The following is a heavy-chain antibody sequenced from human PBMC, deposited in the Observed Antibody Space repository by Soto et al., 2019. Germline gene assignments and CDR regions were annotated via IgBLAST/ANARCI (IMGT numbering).Heavy chain of an antibody. Sequence: HPGGSLRLSCAASGSTFSNYAVTWVRQAPGKGLEWVSTISGSGGSTYYADSVKGRFTISRDNSKNTLYLQMNSLRAEDTAVYYCAKDQGSSWYEIDYWGQGT. CDR1: GSTFSNYA. V-gene: IGHV3-23*01. D-gene: IGHD6-13*01. CDR2: ISGSGGST. CDR3: AKDQGSSWYEIDY. J-gene: IGHJ4*02.